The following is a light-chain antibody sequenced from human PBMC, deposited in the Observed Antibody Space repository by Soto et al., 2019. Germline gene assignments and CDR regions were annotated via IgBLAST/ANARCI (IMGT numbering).Light chain of an antibody. V-gene: IGKV3-20*01. CDR2: GAS. CDR3: QQYGSSPLT. Sequence: EIVLTQSPGTLSLSPGERATLSCRASQSVSSSSLAWYQQKPGQAPRLLIYGASSMATDIPDRFSGSGSVTDFTLTISRLEPEDFAVYYCQQYGSSPLTFGQGTRLEIK. J-gene: IGKJ5*01. CDR1: QSVSSSS.